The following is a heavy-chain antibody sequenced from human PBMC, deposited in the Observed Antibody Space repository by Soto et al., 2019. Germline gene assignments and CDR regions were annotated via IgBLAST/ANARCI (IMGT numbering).Heavy chain of an antibody. CDR1: GFSLSTSGVG. Sequence: SGPTLVKPTPTLTLTCTFSGFSLSTSGVGVGWIRQPPGKALEWLSLIYWDDDKRYSPSLKSRLTITKDTSKNQVVLTMTNMDPVDTATYYCAHRNSPFPVFYFDYWGQGTLVTVSS. CDR3: AHRNSPFPVFYFDY. CDR2: IYWDDDK. V-gene: IGHV2-5*02. D-gene: IGHD1-26*01. J-gene: IGHJ4*02.